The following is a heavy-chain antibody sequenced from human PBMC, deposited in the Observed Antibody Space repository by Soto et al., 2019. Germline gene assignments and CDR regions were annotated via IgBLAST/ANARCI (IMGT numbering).Heavy chain of an antibody. Sequence: PGGSLRLSCAASGFSFSKYGMYWVRQAPGKGLEWVAFVSSDGNNKYYGDSVKGRFTISRDNSKNMVFLQVDSLRVDDTAVYYCAKDRVIQLLPIWPDPWGQGTLVTVSS. V-gene: IGHV3-30*18. CDR2: VSSDGNNK. J-gene: IGHJ5*02. CDR1: GFSFSKYG. CDR3: AKDRVIQLLPIWPDP. D-gene: IGHD2-2*01.